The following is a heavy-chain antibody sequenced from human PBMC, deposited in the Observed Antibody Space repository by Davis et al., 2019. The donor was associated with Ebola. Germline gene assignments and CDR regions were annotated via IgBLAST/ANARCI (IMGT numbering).Heavy chain of an antibody. CDR1: GFTFSSYW. D-gene: IGHD3-3*01. CDR3: ARYLSDDFWSGCSDY. CDR2: IKQDGSEK. Sequence: GGSLRLSCAASGFTFSSYWMSWVRQAPGKGLEWVANIKQDGSEKYYVDSVKGRFTISRDSAKNSLYLQMNSLRAEDTAVYYCARYLSDDFWSGCSDYWGQGTLVTVSS. V-gene: IGHV3-7*03. J-gene: IGHJ4*02.